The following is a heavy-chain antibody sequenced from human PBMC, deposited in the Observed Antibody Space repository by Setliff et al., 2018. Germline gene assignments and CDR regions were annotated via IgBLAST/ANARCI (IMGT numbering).Heavy chain of an antibody. V-gene: IGHV4-59*08. Sequence: KASETLSLTCTVSGGSISSHYWSWIRQPPGKGLEWIGSIYHSGTTDYSPSLKSRVTISVDTSKNQFSLKLSSVTAADTALYYCARGGGYGSGGSFHNAPFDYWGQGMLVTVSS. CDR2: IYHSGTT. J-gene: IGHJ4*02. CDR3: ARGGGYGSGGSFHNAPFDY. CDR1: GGSISSHY. D-gene: IGHD3-10*01.